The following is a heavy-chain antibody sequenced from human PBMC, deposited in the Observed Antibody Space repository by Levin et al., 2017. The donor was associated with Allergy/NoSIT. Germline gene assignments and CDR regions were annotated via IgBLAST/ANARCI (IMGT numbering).Heavy chain of an antibody. D-gene: IGHD4-17*01. V-gene: IGHV4-59*01. CDR2: ICGDT. CDR1: GGSISSFY. J-gene: IGHJ4*02. CDR3: AREATVTTGFDY. Sequence: SETLSLTCTVSGGSISSFYWNWIRQPPGKGLVWIGYICGDTNYNPSLKSRVTISVDTSKNQFSLNLSSVTAADTAVYYCAREATVTTGFDYWGQGTLVTVSS.